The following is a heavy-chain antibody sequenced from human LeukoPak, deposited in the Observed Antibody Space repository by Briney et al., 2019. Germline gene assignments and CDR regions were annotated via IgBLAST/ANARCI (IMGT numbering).Heavy chain of an antibody. CDR3: ATVLERELYYFDY. D-gene: IGHD1-1*01. J-gene: IGHJ4*02. CDR2: ISAYNGNT. V-gene: IGHV1-18*01. CDR1: GYTFTSYG. Sequence: ASVKVSCKASGYTFTSYGISWVRQAPGQGLEWMGWISAYNGNTNYAQKLQGRVTMTEDTSTDTAYMELSSLRSEDTAVYYCATVLERELYYFDYWGQGTLVTVSS.